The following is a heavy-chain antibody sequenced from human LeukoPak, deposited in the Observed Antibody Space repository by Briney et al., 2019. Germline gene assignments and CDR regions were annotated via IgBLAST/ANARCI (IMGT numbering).Heavy chain of an antibody. CDR2: ITPYNGNT. CDR1: GYTFTGYG. J-gene: IGHJ4*02. CDR3: ARVCHWDADNTRGDPADY. V-gene: IGHV1-18*01. D-gene: IGHD1-1*01. Sequence: GASVKVSCKSSGYTFTGYGITWVRQAPGQGLEWMGWITPYNGNTNYAQSLQGRVTMTTDTSTSTAYMELRSLRSDDTAVYYCARVCHWDADNTRGDPADYWGQGTLVTVSS.